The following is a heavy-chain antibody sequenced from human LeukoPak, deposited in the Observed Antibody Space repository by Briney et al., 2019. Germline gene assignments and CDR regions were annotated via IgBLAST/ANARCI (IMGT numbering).Heavy chain of an antibody. D-gene: IGHD4-17*01. J-gene: IGHJ4*02. CDR3: AREDYGDYVFDY. V-gene: IGHV4-61*02. CDR1: GGSISSSSYY. Sequence: SETLSLTCTVSGGSISSSSYYWSWIRQPAGKGLEWIGRIYTSGSTNYNPSLKSRATMSVDTSKNQFSLKLSSVTAADTAVYYCAREDYGDYVFDYWGQGTLVTVSS. CDR2: IYTSGST.